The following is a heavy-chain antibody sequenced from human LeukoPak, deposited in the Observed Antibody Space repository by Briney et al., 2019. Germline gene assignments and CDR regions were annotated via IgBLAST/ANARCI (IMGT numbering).Heavy chain of an antibody. CDR3: ARRGPVTTPYYYYYMDV. D-gene: IGHD4-17*01. CDR2: IYYSGST. Sequence: SETLSLTCTVSGGSISSYYWSWIRQPQGKGLEWIGYIYYSGSTNYNPSLKSRVTISVDTSKNQFSLKLSSVTAADTAVYYCARRGPVTTPYYYYYMDVWGKGTTVTVSS. V-gene: IGHV4-59*08. CDR1: GGSISSYY. J-gene: IGHJ6*03.